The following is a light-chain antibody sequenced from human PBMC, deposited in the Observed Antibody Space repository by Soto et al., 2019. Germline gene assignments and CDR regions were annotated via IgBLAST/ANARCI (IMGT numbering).Light chain of an antibody. V-gene: IGKV3-11*01. J-gene: IGKJ1*01. CDR1: QSVSSY. CDR3: QQRSNWHRT. Sequence: EIVLAQSPATLSLSPGERATLSCRASQSVSSYLAWYQQKPGQAPRLLIYDASNRATGIPARFSGSGSGTDFTLTISSLEPEDFAVYYCQQRSNWHRTFGQGTRWIS. CDR2: DAS.